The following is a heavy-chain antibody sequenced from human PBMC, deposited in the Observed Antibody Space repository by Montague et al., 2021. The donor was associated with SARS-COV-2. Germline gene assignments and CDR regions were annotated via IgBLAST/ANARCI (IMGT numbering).Heavy chain of an antibody. CDR1: GGSFSDSH. J-gene: IGHJ4*02. CDR2: INQSGST. Sequence: SETLSLTCAVYGGSFSDSHWSWLRQPPGKGLEWIGEINQSGSTKHNPSLKSRVTISVDTSKNQFSLKLSSLTAADTAVYYCARGQSGITMIVVAILGVEFYFDNWGQGTLVTVSS. V-gene: IGHV4-34*01. CDR3: ARGQSGITMIVVAILGVEFYFDN. D-gene: IGHD3-22*01.